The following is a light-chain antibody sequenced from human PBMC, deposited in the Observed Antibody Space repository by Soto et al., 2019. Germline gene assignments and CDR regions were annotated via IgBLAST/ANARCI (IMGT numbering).Light chain of an antibody. CDR2: EDN. CDR1: SGSIASNY. V-gene: IGLV6-57*03. J-gene: IGLJ3*02. Sequence: QSVSESPGKTVTISCTRSSGSIASNYVQWFQQRPGSAPTTVIYEDNQRPSGVPDRFSGSIDSSSNSASLTISGLKTEDGADYYCQSFDSNSWVLGGGTKVTVL. CDR3: QSFDSNSWV.